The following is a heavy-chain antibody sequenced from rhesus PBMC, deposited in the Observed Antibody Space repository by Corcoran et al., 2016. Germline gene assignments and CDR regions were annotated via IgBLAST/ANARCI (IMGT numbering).Heavy chain of an antibody. J-gene: IGHJ4*01. D-gene: IGHD1-44*02. Sequence: QVQLQESGPGLVKPSETLSLTCAVSGYSISSNYWSWIRQPPGKGLEWIGYIYGSSWSTYYNPPLKSRVTISTDTSKNQFSLKLSSVTAADTAVYYCARDWGGYPFDYWGQGVLVTVSS. CDR3: ARDWGGYPFDY. CDR1: GYSISSNY. CDR2: IYGSSWST. V-gene: IGHV4-147*01.